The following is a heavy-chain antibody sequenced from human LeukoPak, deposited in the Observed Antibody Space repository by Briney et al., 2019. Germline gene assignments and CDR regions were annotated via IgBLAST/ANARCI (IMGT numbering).Heavy chain of an antibody. J-gene: IGHJ4*02. CDR1: GGSISGSSYY. CDR2: IYYSGDT. V-gene: IGHV4-39*01. D-gene: IGHD2-15*01. CDR3: ARRVCSGGSFPFDY. Sequence: SETLSLTCTVSGGSISGSSYYWDWIRQPPGKGREWIGTIYYSGDTYYNPSLKSRVTISVDTSKNQFSLKLSSVTAADTAVYYCARRVCSGGSFPFDYWGQGTLVTVSS.